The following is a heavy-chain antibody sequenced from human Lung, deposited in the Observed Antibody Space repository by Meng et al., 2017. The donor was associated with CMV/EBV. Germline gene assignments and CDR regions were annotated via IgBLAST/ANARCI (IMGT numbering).Heavy chain of an antibody. J-gene: IGHJ4*02. Sequence: GGSXRLXXAASGFTFSSYVMTWVRQAPGKGLEWVSGIGPSGGNTYYADSVKGRFTISRDNSRNTLYLQMNGLRAEDTAVYYCAKAGYSSSWYVFDYWGQGTLVXVSS. V-gene: IGHV3-23*01. D-gene: IGHD6-13*01. CDR3: AKAGYSSSWYVFDY. CDR1: GFTFSSYV. CDR2: IGPSGGNT.